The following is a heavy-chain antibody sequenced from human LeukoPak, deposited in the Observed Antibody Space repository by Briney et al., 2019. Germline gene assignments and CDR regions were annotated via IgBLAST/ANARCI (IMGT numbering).Heavy chain of an antibody. CDR2: LTGSGGGT. Sequence: GGSLRLSCAASGFTFSSSAMSWVRQAPGKGLGWVSALTGSGGGTYYADSVKGRFTISRDNSKNTMYLQMNSLRAEDTAVYYCAKEAVEYFDYWGQGNLVTVSS. J-gene: IGHJ4*02. CDR1: GFTFSSSA. V-gene: IGHV3-23*01. CDR3: AKEAVEYFDY.